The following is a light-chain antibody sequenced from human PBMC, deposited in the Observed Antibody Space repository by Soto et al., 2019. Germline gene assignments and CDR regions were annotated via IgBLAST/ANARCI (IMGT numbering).Light chain of an antibody. CDR3: QSYDADFVI. J-gene: IGLJ2*01. CDR1: SGSIASNY. CDR2: EGN. V-gene: IGLV6-57*04. Sequence: NFMLTQPHSVSESPGKTVTISCTRSSGSIASNYVQWYQQRPGSVPTTVIYEGNQRPSGVPDRFSGSTDGSSNSASLTISGLQTEDEADYYCQSYDADFVIFGGGTQLTVL.